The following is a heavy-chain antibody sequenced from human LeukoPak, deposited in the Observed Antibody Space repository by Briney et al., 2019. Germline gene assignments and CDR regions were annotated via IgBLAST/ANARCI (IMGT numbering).Heavy chain of an antibody. CDR1: GFTFSSYA. CDR2: ISDSGDYT. CDR3: AKDTYIGKYCTSGVCSPFDY. J-gene: IGHJ4*02. V-gene: IGHV3-23*01. D-gene: IGHD2-8*01. Sequence: GGSLRLSCAGSGFTFSSYAMSWVRQAPGKGLEWVSAISDSGDYTYHADSVKGRFTISRDNSKNTLYLHVNSLRAEDTAVYYCAKDTYIGKYCTSGVCSPFDYWGQGTLVTVSS.